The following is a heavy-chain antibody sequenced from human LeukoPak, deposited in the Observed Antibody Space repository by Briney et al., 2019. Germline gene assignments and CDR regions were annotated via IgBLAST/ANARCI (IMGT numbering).Heavy chain of an antibody. J-gene: IGHJ4*02. D-gene: IGHD6-13*01. Sequence: ASVKVSCKASGYTFTSYYMHWVRQAPGQGLEWMGIINPSGASTGCAQKFQGRVTMTWDTSTSTVYMELSSLRSEDTAVYYCARFSSSWYSSCDDWGQGTLVTVSS. CDR1: GYTFTSYY. CDR2: INPSGAST. V-gene: IGHV1-46*01. CDR3: ARFSSSWYSSCDD.